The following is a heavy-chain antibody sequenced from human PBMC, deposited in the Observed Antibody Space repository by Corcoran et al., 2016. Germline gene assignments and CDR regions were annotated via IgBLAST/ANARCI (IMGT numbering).Heavy chain of an antibody. V-gene: IGHV1-18*01. Sequence: QVQLVQSGAEVKKPGASVKVSCKASGYTFTSYGISWVRQAPGQGLEWMGWISAYNGNTNYAQKLQGRVTMTTDTSTSTAYMELRSLRSEDTAGYYCARVPSRVGSYYKVYWGQGTLVTVSS. J-gene: IGHJ4*02. CDR1: GYTFTSYG. D-gene: IGHD1-26*01. CDR3: ARVPSRVGSYYKVY. CDR2: ISAYNGNT.